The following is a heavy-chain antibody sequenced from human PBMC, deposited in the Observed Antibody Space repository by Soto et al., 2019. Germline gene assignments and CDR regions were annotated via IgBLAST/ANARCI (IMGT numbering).Heavy chain of an antibody. CDR1: VFTFSQYA. CDR2: ISYHGNTE. V-gene: IGHV3-30*04. Sequence: GWALRLSCTASVFTFSQYALHWLRQTPFNVMEWGAYISYHGNTEKYADPVKGRFTISRDNYKKEVYLQMNSLRIEDTAVYYCARVGLNVFRAANDSYNWFEPWGQGTLVTVSS. D-gene: IGHD6-25*01. J-gene: IGHJ5*02. CDR3: ARVGLNVFRAANDSYNWFEP.